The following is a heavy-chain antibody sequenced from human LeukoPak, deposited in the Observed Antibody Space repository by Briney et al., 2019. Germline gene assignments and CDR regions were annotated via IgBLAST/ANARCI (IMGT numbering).Heavy chain of an antibody. CDR3: AKDLGYSYGFAGFDY. J-gene: IGHJ4*02. D-gene: IGHD5-18*01. CDR2: ISGSGGST. CDR1: GFIFSDFS. Sequence: GGSLRLSCAVSGFIFSDFSMSWVRQAPGKGLEWVSAISGSGGSTYYADSVKGRFTISRDNSKNTLYLQMNSLRAEDTAVYYCAKDLGYSYGFAGFDYWGQGTLVTVSS. V-gene: IGHV3-23*01.